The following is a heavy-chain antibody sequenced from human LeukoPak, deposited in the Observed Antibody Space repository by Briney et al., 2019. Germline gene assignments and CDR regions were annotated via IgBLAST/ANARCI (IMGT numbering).Heavy chain of an antibody. CDR2: IWYDGSNK. CDR1: GFTFSSYG. Sequence: GGSLRLSCAASGFTFSSYGMRWVRQAPGKGLEWVAVIWYDGSNKYYADSVKGRFTISRDNSKNTLYLQMNSLRAEDTAVYYCARTSYYYDSSGHFDYWGQGTLVTVSS. J-gene: IGHJ4*02. D-gene: IGHD3-22*01. CDR3: ARTSYYYDSSGHFDY. V-gene: IGHV3-33*01.